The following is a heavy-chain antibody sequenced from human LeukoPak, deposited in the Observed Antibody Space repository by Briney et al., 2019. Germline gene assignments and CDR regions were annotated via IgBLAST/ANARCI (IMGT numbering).Heavy chain of an antibody. CDR2: INHSGST. D-gene: IGHD2-15*01. V-gene: IGHV4-34*01. Sequence: PSETLSLTCAVYGGSFSGYYWSWIRQPPGKGLEWIGEINHSGSTNYNPSLKSRVTISVDTSKNQFSLKLSSVTAADTAVYYCARATPPRGYCSGGSCYYYYYYMDVWGKGTTDTVSS. J-gene: IGHJ6*03. CDR3: ARATPPRGYCSGGSCYYYYYYMDV. CDR1: GGSFSGYY.